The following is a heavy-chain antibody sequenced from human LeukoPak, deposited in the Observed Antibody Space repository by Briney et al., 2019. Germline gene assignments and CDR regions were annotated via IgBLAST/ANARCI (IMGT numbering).Heavy chain of an antibody. V-gene: IGHV1-69*13. CDR3: ARSERDCSGGSCFPYYYYGIDV. D-gene: IGHD2-15*01. CDR1: GGTFSSYA. Sequence: SVKVSCKASGGTFSSYAISWVRQAPGQGLEWMGGIIPIFGTANYAQKFQGRVTVTADESTSTAYMELSSLRSEDTAVYYCARSERDCSGGSCFPYYYYGIDVWGQGTTVTVSS. J-gene: IGHJ6*02. CDR2: IIPIFGTA.